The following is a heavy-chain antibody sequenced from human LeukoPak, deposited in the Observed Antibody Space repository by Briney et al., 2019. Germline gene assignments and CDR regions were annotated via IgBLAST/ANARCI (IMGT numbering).Heavy chain of an antibody. D-gene: IGHD2-8*01. CDR1: GFTFSSYA. CDR2: ISYDGSNK. V-gene: IGHV3-30-3*01. CDR3: ARVTLPLMVCAQGFDY. J-gene: IGHJ4*02. Sequence: PGGSLRLSCAASGFTFSSYAMHWVRQAPGKGLEWVAVISYDGSNKYYADSVKGRFTISRDNSKNTLYLQMNSLRAEDTAVYYCARVTLPLMVCAQGFDYWGQGTLVTVSS.